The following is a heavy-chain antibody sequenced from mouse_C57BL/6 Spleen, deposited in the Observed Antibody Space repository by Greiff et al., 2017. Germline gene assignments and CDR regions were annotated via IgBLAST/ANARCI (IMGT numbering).Heavy chain of an antibody. CDR3: ATYGNYHRYYFDY. D-gene: IGHD2-1*01. Sequence: QVQLKQPGAELVKPGASVKVSCKASGYTFTSYWMHWVKQRPGQGLEWIGRIHPSDSDTNYNQKFKGKATLTVDKSSSTAYMQLSSLTSEDSAVYYCATYGNYHRYYFDYWGQGTTLTVSS. CDR2: IHPSDSDT. V-gene: IGHV1-74*01. J-gene: IGHJ2*01. CDR1: GYTFTSYW.